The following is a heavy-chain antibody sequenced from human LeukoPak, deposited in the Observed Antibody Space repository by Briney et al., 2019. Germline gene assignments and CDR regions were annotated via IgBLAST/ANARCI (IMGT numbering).Heavy chain of an antibody. J-gene: IGHJ4*02. CDR2: IRSNADGGTT. V-gene: IGHV3-15*01. CDR3: ATIRTVGGNSLDY. CDR1: GFTFSHAW. D-gene: IGHD3/OR15-3a*01. Sequence: PGGSLRLSCAASGFTFSHAWMTWVRQAPGKGLEWVGRIRSNADGGTTDYAAPVKGRFIISRDDSKNTLYLRMTSLKTEDTAVYYCATIRTVGGNSLDYWGQGTLVTVSS.